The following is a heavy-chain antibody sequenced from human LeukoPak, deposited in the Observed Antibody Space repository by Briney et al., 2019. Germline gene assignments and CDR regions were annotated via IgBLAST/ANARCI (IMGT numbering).Heavy chain of an antibody. CDR2: ISGGSTTI. D-gene: IGHD4-11*01. CDR3: ARRGKTTGY. CDR1: GFTFSSYE. Sequence: GGSLRLSCAASGFTFSSYEMNWVRQAPGKGLEWVSYISGGSTTIHYADSVKGRFTISRDNAKNSLYLQMNSLRAEDTAVYYCARRGKTTGYWGQGTLVTVSS. J-gene: IGHJ4*02. V-gene: IGHV3-48*03.